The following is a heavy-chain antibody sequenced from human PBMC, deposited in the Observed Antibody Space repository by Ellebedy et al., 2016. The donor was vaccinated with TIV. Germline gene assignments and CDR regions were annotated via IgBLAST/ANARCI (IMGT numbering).Heavy chain of an antibody. CDR2: ISDDGTNK. Sequence: GGSLRLXCAASGFTFSSYAMHWVRQAPGKGLEWVVVISDDGTNKDCADSVQGRFTISRDNSKNTLYLQMNSLRAEDTAVYYCAKNPGYGGPQRVGAFDYWGQGTLVTVSS. J-gene: IGHJ4*02. V-gene: IGHV3-30*18. CDR3: AKNPGYGGPQRVGAFDY. D-gene: IGHD4-23*01. CDR1: GFTFSSYA.